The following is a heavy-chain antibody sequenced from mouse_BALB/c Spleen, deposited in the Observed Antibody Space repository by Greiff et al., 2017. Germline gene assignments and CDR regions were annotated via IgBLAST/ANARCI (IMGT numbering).Heavy chain of an antibody. D-gene: IGHD1-1*01. J-gene: IGHJ4*01. CDR2: IDPANGNT. CDR3: ARDYYGSRGAMDY. CDR1: GFNIKDTY. V-gene: IGHV14-3*02. Sequence: EVQLQQSGAELVKPGASVKLSCTASGFNIKDTYMHWVKQRPEQGLEWIGRIDPANGNTKYDPKFQGKATITADTSSNTAYLQLSSLTSEDTAVYYCARDYYGSRGAMDYWGQGTSVTVSS.